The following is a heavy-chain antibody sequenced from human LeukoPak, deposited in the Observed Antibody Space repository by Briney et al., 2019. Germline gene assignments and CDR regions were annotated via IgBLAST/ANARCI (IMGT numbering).Heavy chain of an antibody. CDR3: AHSPRAYFTSSSCLNYFDN. CDR2: IYWNDDK. Sequence: SGPTLVNPTQTLTLTCTFSGFSLSTYGVSVGWIRQPPGKAVEWLALIYWNDDKRYSPSLKSRLTITKDTSKNQVVLTMTNMDPVDTATYYCAHSPRAYFTSSSCLNYFDNRGQGTLVTVSS. D-gene: IGHD2-2*01. J-gene: IGHJ4*02. V-gene: IGHV2-5*01. CDR1: GFSLSTYGVS.